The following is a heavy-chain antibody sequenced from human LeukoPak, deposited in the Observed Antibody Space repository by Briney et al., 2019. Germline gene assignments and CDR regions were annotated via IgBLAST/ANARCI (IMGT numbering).Heavy chain of an antibody. CDR1: GFTFSSYW. V-gene: IGHV3-7*05. D-gene: IGHD5-18*01. CDR3: ARDRGYSTSDM. Sequence: PGGSLRLSCVASGFTFSSYWMAWVRQAPGKGLEWVANTNQDGSEKNYVDSVKGRLTISRDNAKNSLCLQMNSLRAEDTAVYYCARDRGYSTSDMWGQGTMVTVSS. CDR2: TNQDGSEK. J-gene: IGHJ3*02.